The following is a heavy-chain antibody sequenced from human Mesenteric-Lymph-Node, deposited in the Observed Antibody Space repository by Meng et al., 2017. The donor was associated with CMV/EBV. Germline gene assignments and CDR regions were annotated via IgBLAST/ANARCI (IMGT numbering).Heavy chain of an antibody. CDR2: MNPNSGNT. Sequence: CKASGYPFTSYVINWVRQATGQGLEWMGWMNPNSGNTGYAQKFQGRVTMTRNTSISTAYMELSSLRSEDTAVYYCARGGGYYYGSGSPWGQGTLVTVSS. D-gene: IGHD3-10*01. CDR3: ARGGGYYYGSGSP. J-gene: IGHJ5*02. V-gene: IGHV1-8*01. CDR1: GYPFTSYV.